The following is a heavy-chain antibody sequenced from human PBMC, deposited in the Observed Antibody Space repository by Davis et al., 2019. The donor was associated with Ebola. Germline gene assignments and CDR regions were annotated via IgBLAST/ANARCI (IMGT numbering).Heavy chain of an antibody. V-gene: IGHV3-23*01. CDR2: ISGSGGST. Sequence: GGSLRLSCAASGFTFSSYAMSWVRQAPGKGLEWVSAISGSGGSTYYADSVKGRFTISRDNSKNTLYLQMNSLRADDTAIYYCAKGAYCGVDCSSRPGGLEIWGQGTTVTVSS. CDR1: GFTFSSYA. J-gene: IGHJ3*02. D-gene: IGHD2-21*01. CDR3: AKGAYCGVDCSSRPGGLEI.